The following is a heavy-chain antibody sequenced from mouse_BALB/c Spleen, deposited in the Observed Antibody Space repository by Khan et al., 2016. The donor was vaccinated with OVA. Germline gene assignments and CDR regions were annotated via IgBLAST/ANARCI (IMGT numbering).Heavy chain of an antibody. J-gene: IGHJ4*01. V-gene: IGHV1-54*01. CDR3: ARRDYAMDY. Sequence: QVQLKESGAELVRPGTSVKVSCKASGYAFTNYLIEWVKQRPGQGLEWIGVINPGSGGTNYNEKFKVKATLTADKSSSTAYMQLSSLTSDDSAVYFCARRDYAMDYWGQGTSVTVS. CDR2: INPGSGGT. CDR1: GYAFTNYL.